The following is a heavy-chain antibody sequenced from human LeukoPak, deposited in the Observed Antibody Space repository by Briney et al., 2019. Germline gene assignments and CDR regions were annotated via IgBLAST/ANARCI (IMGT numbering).Heavy chain of an antibody. J-gene: IGHJ3*02. D-gene: IGHD1-1*01. CDR2: IIPIFGTA. V-gene: IGHV1-69*06. CDR1: GGTFSSYA. CDR3: ARDGYNWNDVWAFDI. Sequence: SVKVSCKASGGTFSSYAISWVRQAPGQGLEWMGGIIPIFGTANYAQKFQGRVTITADKSTSTAYMELSSLRSEDTAVYYCARDGYNWNDVWAFDIWGQGTMVTVSS.